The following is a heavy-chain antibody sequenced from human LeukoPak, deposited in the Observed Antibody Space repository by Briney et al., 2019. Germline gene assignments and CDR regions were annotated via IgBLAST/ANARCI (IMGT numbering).Heavy chain of an antibody. CDR1: GFTFTSYG. J-gene: IGHJ6*04. V-gene: IGHV3-33*01. CDR2: IWYDGSNK. D-gene: IGHD3-10*01. CDR3: ARDSGSYYYYGMDV. Sequence: GRSLRLSCAASGFTFTSYGMHWVRQAPGKGLEWVSIIWYDGSNKYYTDSVKGRFTISRDNSKNTLYLRMNSLRAEDTAVYYCARDSGSYYYYGMDVWGKGTTVTVSS.